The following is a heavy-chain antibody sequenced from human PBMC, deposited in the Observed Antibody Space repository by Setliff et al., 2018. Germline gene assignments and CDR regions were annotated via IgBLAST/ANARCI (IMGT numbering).Heavy chain of an antibody. V-gene: IGHV4-39*01. CDR1: GGSISNSDYY. Sequence: SETLSLTCSVSGGSISNSDYYWDWIRQPPGKGLEWIGRVYYSGDTYYIPSLLSRVTISVDTSKNQFSLKLSSVTAADTSVYYCARTSTGRYFDLWGRGTLVTVSS. CDR3: ARTSTGRYFDL. CDR2: VYYSGDT. J-gene: IGHJ2*01. D-gene: IGHD2-2*01.